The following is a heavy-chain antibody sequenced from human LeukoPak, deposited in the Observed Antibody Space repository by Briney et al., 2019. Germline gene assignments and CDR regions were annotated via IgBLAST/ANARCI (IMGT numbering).Heavy chain of an antibody. J-gene: IGHJ3*02. D-gene: IGHD1-26*01. Sequence: GGSLRLSCAASGFTFSSYIMNWVRQAPGKGLEWVSSISSSSSYIYYADSVKGRFTISRDNAKNSLYLQMNSLRAEDTAVYYCAKFIVGATLRRDAFDIWGQGTMVTVSS. V-gene: IGHV3-21*04. CDR1: GFTFSSYI. CDR2: ISSSSSYI. CDR3: AKFIVGATLRRDAFDI.